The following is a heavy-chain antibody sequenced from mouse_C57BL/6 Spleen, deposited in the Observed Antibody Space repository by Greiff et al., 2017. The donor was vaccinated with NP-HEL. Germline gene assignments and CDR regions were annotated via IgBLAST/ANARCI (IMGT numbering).Heavy chain of an antibody. D-gene: IGHD2-5*01. CDR1: GFTFSDYG. J-gene: IGHJ1*03. V-gene: IGHV5-15*01. CDR3: ARKVYSNYWYFDV. CDR2: ISNLAYSI. Sequence: DVKLVESGGGLVQPGGSLKLSCAASGFTFSDYGMAWVRQAPRKGPEWVAFISNLAYSIYYADTVTGRFTISRENAKNTLYLEMSSLRSEDTAMYYCARKVYSNYWYFDVWGTGTTVTVSS.